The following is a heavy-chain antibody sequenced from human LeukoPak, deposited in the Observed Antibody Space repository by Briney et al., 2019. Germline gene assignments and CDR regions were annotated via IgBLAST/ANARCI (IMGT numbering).Heavy chain of an antibody. CDR2: INSDGSST. V-gene: IGHV3-74*01. CDR1: GFTFSSYW. CDR3: ARVGVESYYSETIDY. D-gene: IGHD3-10*01. Sequence: PGGSLRLSCAASGFTFSSYWMHWVRQAPGKGLVWVSRINSDGSSTRYADSVKGRFTISRDNAKNTLYVQMNSLRAEDTAVYYCARVGVESYYSETIDYWGQGTLVTVSS. J-gene: IGHJ4*02.